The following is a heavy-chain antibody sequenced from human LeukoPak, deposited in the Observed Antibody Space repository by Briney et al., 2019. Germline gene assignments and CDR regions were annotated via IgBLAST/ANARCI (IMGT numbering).Heavy chain of an antibody. CDR1: GYSISSGYY. CDR2: IYHSGST. D-gene: IGHD4-17*01. CDR3: ARTVTGGWFDP. J-gene: IGHJ5*02. V-gene: IGHV4-38-2*02. Sequence: SPSETLSLTCTVSGYSISSGYYWGWIRQPPGKGLEWIGSIYHSGSTYYNPSLKSRVTISVDTSKNQFSLKLSSVTAADTAVYYCARTVTGGWFDPWGQGTLVTVSS.